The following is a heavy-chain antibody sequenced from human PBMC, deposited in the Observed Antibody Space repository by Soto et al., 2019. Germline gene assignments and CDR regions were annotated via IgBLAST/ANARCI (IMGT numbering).Heavy chain of an antibody. Sequence: QVQLQESGPGLVKPSETLSLTCSVSGGSVTSSYWTWIRQPPGKGLEWIGYVCYSGNTNCNPSLPSRVTMSVDSSRNHFSLTLNSVTAADTAVYYCATGSRSSTADAFDVWGRGTMVTVSS. D-gene: IGHD2-2*01. V-gene: IGHV4-59*02. CDR1: GGSVTSSY. J-gene: IGHJ3*01. CDR3: ATGSRSSTADAFDV. CDR2: VCYSGNT.